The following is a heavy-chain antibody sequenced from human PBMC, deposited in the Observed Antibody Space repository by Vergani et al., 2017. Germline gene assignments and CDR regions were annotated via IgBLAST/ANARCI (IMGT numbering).Heavy chain of an antibody. CDR2: INHSGST. CDR3: ARGSRVLSILLGRGSIAARRGYFDY. V-gene: IGHV4-34*01. CDR1: GGSFSGYY. J-gene: IGHJ4*02. D-gene: IGHD6-6*01. Sequence: QVQLQQWGAGLLKPSETLSLTCAVYGGSFSGYYWSWIRQPPGKGLEWIGEINHSGSTNYNPSLKSRVTISVDTSKNQFSLKLSSVTAADTAVYYCARGSRVLSILLGRGSIAARRGYFDYWGQGTLVTVSS.